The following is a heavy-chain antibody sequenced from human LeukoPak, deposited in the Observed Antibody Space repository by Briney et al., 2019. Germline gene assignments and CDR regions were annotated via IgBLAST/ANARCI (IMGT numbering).Heavy chain of an antibody. J-gene: IGHJ5*02. CDR3: ARATRSWFDP. Sequence: SETLSLTCTVSGGSISSYYWSWIRQPPGKGLEWIGYIYYSGSTNYNPSLKSRVTISVDTSKNQFSLKLSSVTVADTAVYYCARATRSWFDPWGQGTLVTVSS. CDR2: IYYSGST. V-gene: IGHV4-59*08. D-gene: IGHD1-14*01. CDR1: GGSISSYY.